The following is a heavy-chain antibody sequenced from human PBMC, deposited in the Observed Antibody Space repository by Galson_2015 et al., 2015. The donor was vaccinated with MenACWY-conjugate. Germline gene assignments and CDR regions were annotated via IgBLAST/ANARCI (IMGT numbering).Heavy chain of an antibody. CDR1: GFTFSKCV. J-gene: IGHJ3*02. D-gene: IGHD3-22*01. CDR2: IRGSGGDM. Sequence: SLRLSCAASGFTFSKCVMCWVRWAAGKRQGLVSGIRGSGGDMDEADSVKGRFTISRDNSKNTVYLQMNSLRAEDTAVYHCAKGANYYDSSGKRYDAFDIWGQGTMVTVSS. CDR3: AKGANYYDSSGKRYDAFDI. V-gene: IGHV3-23*01.